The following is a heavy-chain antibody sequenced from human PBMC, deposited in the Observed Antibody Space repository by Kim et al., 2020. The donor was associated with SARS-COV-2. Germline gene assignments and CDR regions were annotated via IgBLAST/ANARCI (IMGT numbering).Heavy chain of an antibody. D-gene: IGHD3-10*01. CDR3: AKDLRYEVGWFGDLGAFDI. V-gene: IGHV3-30*02. J-gene: IGHJ3*02. Sequence: GRFTISRDNSKNTLYLQMNSLRAEDTAVYYCAKDLRYEVGWFGDLGAFDIWGQGTMVTVSS.